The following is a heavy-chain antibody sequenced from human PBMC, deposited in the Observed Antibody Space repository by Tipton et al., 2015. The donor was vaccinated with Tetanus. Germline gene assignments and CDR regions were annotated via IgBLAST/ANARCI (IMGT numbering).Heavy chain of an antibody. J-gene: IGHJ4*02. CDR2: IYHRGST. Sequence: TLSLTCTVSGGSISSGGYYWTWIRQHPGKGLEWIGNIYHRGSTYYNPSLKSRVTISVDRSKNQISLQLTSVTAADTAVYFCAGVTAQRTELYFDHWGQGTLVTVSS. V-gene: IGHV4-31*03. CDR3: AGVTAQRTELYFDH. D-gene: IGHD6-13*01. CDR1: GGSISSGGYY.